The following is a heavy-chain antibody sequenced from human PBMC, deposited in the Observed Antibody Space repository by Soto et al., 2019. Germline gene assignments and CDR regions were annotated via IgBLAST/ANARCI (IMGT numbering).Heavy chain of an antibody. CDR3: AKDGKYLLLFHYYYYGMDV. Sequence: QVQLVESGGGVVQPGRSLRLSCAASGFTFSSYGMHWVRQAPGKGLEWVAVISYDGSNKYYADSVKGRFTISRDNSKNTLYLQMNSLRAEDTAVYYCAKDGKYLLLFHYYYYGMDVWGQGTTVTVSS. CDR1: GFTFSSYG. J-gene: IGHJ6*02. V-gene: IGHV3-30*18. CDR2: ISYDGSNK. D-gene: IGHD2-2*01.